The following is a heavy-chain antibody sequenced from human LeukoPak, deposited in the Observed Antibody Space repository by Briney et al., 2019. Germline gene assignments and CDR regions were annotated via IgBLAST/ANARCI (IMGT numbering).Heavy chain of an antibody. CDR3: GKGGQRYAFGRFAY. CDR1: GFTLSDSA. CDR2: ISGSGGST. D-gene: IGHD1-26*01. J-gene: IGHJ4*02. Sequence: PGESLRLSCAASGFTLSDSAMSWVRQAPGKRLEWVSPISGSGGSTYAAASVKGWCAICGDNSKSTLFLQVNSRRAEDAAIYYCGKGGQRYAFGRFAYWGQGTLVSVSS. V-gene: IGHV3-23*01.